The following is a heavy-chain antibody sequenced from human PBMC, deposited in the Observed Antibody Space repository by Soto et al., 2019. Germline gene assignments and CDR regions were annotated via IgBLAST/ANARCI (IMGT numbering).Heavy chain of an antibody. CDR1: GGTFSSYA. V-gene: IGHV1-69*13. CDR2: IIPIFGTA. CDR3: ARGGGSMVRRPRAPLFDY. D-gene: IGHD3-10*01. J-gene: IGHJ4*02. Sequence: SVKVSCKASGGTFSSYAISWVRQAPGQGLEWMGGIIPIFGTANYAQKFQGRATLTGDESTTTASMKLGSLRSEDWAVYYGARGGGSMVRRPRAPLFDYWGQGTLVTSPQ.